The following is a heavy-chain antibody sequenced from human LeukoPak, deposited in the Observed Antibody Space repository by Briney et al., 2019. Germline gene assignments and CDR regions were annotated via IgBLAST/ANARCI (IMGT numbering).Heavy chain of an antibody. CDR3: AKDQEGRYYDFWSGYYSFMDV. D-gene: IGHD3-3*01. Sequence: GGSLRLSCAASGFTFSDYYMSWIRQAPGKGLEWVSYISSSGNIIYYADSVKGRFTISRDNSKNTLYLQMNSLRAEDTAVYYCAKDQEGRYYDFWSGYYSFMDVWGKGTTVTVSS. CDR1: GFTFSDYY. J-gene: IGHJ6*03. V-gene: IGHV3-11*01. CDR2: ISSSGNII.